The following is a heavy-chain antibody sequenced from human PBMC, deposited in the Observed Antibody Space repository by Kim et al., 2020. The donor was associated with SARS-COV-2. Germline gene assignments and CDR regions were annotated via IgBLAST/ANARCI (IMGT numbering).Heavy chain of an antibody. Sequence: GGSLRLSCAASGFTFSSYSMSWVRQAPGKGLEWVCGISGSGGDTYNGDPVKGRFTISRDNSKNTLYLQMNSLRAEDTAVYYCAKAVSYYCDYSGSYYFHYWGQGTLVTVSS. CDR1: GFTFSSYS. CDR2: ISGSGGDT. CDR3: AKAVSYYCDYSGSYYFHY. D-gene: IGHD3-22*01. J-gene: IGHJ4*02. V-gene: IGHV3-23*01.